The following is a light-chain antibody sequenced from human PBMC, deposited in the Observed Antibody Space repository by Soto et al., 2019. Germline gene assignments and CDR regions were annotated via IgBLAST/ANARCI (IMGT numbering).Light chain of an antibody. J-gene: IGKJ5*01. CDR1: QSVSGY. CDR2: DVP. Sequence: EIVLTQSPVTLSLSPGERATLSCRASQSVSGYLAWYQQKPCQAPRLLIYDVPNRATGIPARFSGSGSGTDFTLTISSLEPEDFAIYYCQQRDYWQVTFGQGTRLEIK. CDR3: QQRDYWQVT. V-gene: IGKV3-11*01.